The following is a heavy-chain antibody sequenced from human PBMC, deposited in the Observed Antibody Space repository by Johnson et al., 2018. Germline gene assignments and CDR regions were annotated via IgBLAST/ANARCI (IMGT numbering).Heavy chain of an antibody. J-gene: IGHJ3*01. D-gene: IGHD3-22*01. Sequence: VQLQESGGGLVQPGGSLRLSCTASGFTFSSYWMHWVRQAPGKGLVWVSRINSDGSSTSYADSVKGRFTISRDNAKNTLYLQMNSLRPEDTAVYYCATSLVVPVGSFDFWGQGTMVTVSS. V-gene: IGHV3-74*01. CDR2: INSDGSST. CDR3: ATSLVVPVGSFDF. CDR1: GFTFSSYW.